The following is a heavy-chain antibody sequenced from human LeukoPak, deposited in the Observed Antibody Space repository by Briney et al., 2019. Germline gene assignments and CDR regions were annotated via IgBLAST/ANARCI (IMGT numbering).Heavy chain of an antibody. Sequence: PSETLSLTCAVSGGSISSGGYYWSWIRQHPGKGLEWIGYIYYGGSTYYNPSLKCRVTISVDTPKNQFSLKLSSVTAVDTAVYYCARGRGNDYAWGSYSSLNWFDPWGQGTLVTVSS. V-gene: IGHV4-31*11. D-gene: IGHD3-16*01. CDR3: ARGRGNDYAWGSYSSLNWFDP. CDR1: GGSISSGGYY. CDR2: IYYGGST. J-gene: IGHJ5*02.